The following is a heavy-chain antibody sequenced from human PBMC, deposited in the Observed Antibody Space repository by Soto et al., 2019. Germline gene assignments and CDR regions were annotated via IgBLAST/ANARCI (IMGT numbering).Heavy chain of an antibody. CDR3: ARDYGTTVTTYYYYFMDV. CDR1: GFTFSSYS. J-gene: IGHJ6*03. CDR2: ISSSSGTI. V-gene: IGHV3-48*01. D-gene: IGHD4-4*01. Sequence: GGSLRLSCAASGFTFSSYSMNWVRQAPGKGLEWVSYISSSSGTIYYADSVKGRFTISRDNAKNSLYLQMNSLRAEDTAVYYCARDYGTTVTTYYYYFMDVWGKGTTVTVSS.